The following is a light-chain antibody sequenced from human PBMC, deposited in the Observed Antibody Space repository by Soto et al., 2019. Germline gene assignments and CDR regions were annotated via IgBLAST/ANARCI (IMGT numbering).Light chain of an antibody. CDR1: QSISSW. Sequence: DIQMTQSPSTLSASVGDRVTITCRASQSISSWLAWYQQKPGKAPKLLIYKASSLESGAPSRFIGSGSRTEFTLTISSLQPDDFAPNYCQQYNSYPWTFGQGTKVEIK. J-gene: IGKJ1*01. CDR3: QQYNSYPWT. CDR2: KAS. V-gene: IGKV1-5*03.